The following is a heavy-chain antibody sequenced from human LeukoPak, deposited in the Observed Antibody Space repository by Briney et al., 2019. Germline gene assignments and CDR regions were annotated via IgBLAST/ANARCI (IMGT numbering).Heavy chain of an antibody. CDR2: IYYSGGT. CDR3: ARQSHDGSGSY. Sequence: SETLSLACTVSAGSISSSSYCWGWILQPPGKGLEGIGSIYYSGGTYYNPSLKRRVTISVDTSKHQFSLKLSSVTAADTAVYYCARQSHDGSGSYWGQGTLVTVSS. CDR1: AGSISSSSYC. D-gene: IGHD3-10*01. J-gene: IGHJ4*02. V-gene: IGHV4-39*01.